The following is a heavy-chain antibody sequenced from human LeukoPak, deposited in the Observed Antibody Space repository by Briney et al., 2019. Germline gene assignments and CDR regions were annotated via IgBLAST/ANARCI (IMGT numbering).Heavy chain of an antibody. CDR2: ISGSGGST. D-gene: IGHD3-3*01. Sequence: GGSLRLSCAASGFTFSVYAMSWVRQAPGKGLEWVSTISGSGGSTYYADSVKGRFTVSRDNSKNTLFLQMRSLRADDTAVYYCVKDTQNFGSAPFDFWGQGTLVTVSS. CDR3: VKDTQNFGSAPFDF. J-gene: IGHJ4*02. V-gene: IGHV3-23*01. CDR1: GFTFSVYA.